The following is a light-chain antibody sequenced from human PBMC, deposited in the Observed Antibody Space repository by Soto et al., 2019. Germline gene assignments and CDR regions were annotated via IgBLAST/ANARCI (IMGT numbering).Light chain of an antibody. J-gene: IGKJ4*01. CDR1: QSVSSW. V-gene: IGKV1-5*03. CDR3: QQYNSSPLT. CDR2: KAS. Sequence: DIQMTQSPSTLSASVGDRVTITCRASQSVSSWLAWYQQKPGKAPKLLIYKASILESGVPSRFSGSGSGTEFTLTISSLQPDDFATYYCQQYNSSPLTFGGGTKVEI.